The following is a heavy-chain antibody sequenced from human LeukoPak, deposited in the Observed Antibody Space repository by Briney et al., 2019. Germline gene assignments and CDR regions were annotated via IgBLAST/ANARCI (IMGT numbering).Heavy chain of an antibody. V-gene: IGHV1-69*05. CDR3: ARAFSYYYDSSGLDYYYYGMDV. J-gene: IGHJ6*02. CDR2: IIPIFGTA. Sequence: SVKVSCKASGGTFSSHAISWVRQAPGQGLEWMGGIIPIFGTANYAQKFQGRVTITTDESTSTAYMELSSLRSEDTAVYYCARAFSYYYDSSGLDYYYYGMDVWGQGTTVTVSS. CDR1: GGTFSSHA. D-gene: IGHD3-22*01.